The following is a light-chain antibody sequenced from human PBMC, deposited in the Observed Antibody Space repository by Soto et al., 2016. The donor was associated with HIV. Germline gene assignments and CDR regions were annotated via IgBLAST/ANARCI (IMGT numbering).Light chain of an antibody. J-gene: IGKJ4*01. CDR1: QDIFNY. CDR2: AAS. V-gene: IGKV1-27*01. Sequence: DIQMTQSPSSLSASVGDRVTITCRASQDIFNYLAWYQQQPGKVPRLLLFAASSLVSGVPSRFSGRGSGTDFTLTISNLHPEDIGTYYCQKYNNAVVFGGGTKVEL. CDR3: QKYNNAVV.